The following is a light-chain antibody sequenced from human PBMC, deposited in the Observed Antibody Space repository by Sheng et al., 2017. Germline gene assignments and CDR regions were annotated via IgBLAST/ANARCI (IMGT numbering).Light chain of an antibody. Sequence: EIVLAQSPDSLSVSPGERATLSCRASQSVNKDLAWYQQIPGQAPRLLIYGASTRATGVPARFSGSGSGTDFTLTISSLQSDDFAIYYCQQYYDWPPITFGGGTKGGDQT. CDR2: GAS. V-gene: IGKV3-15*01. J-gene: IGKJ4*01. CDR3: QQYYDWPPIT. CDR1: QSVNKD.